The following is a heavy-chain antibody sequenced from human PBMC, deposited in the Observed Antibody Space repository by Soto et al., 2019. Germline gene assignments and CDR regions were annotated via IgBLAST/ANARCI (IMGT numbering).Heavy chain of an antibody. J-gene: IGHJ4*02. D-gene: IGHD2-21*01. CDR2: ISGSGGST. V-gene: IGHV3-23*01. CDR3: ANLDAVIYYFDY. Sequence: LRLSCAASGFTFSSYAMSWVRQAPGKGLEWVSAISGSGGSTYYADSVKGRFTISRDNSKNTLYLQMNSLRAEDTAVYYCANLDAVIYYFDYWGQGTLVTVSS. CDR1: GFTFSSYA.